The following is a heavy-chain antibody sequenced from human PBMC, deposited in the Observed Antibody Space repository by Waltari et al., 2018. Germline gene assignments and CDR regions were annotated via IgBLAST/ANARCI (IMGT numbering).Heavy chain of an antibody. CDR1: GFTFSSYA. D-gene: IGHD1-20*01. CDR3: AREYIFDY. Sequence: QVQLVESGGGVVQPGRSLRLSCAASGFTFSSYAMHWVRQAPGKGLEWVAVISYDGSNKYYADSVKSRFTISRDNSKNTLYLQMNSLRAEDTAVYYCAREYIFDYWGQGTLVTVSS. J-gene: IGHJ4*02. V-gene: IGHV3-30-3*01. CDR2: ISYDGSNK.